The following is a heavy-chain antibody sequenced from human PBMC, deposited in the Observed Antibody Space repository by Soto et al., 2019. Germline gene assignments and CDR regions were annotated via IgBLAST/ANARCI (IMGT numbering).Heavy chain of an antibody. CDR1: GYTFTSYG. Sequence: QVQLVQSGAEVKKPGASVKVSCKASGYTFTSYGIIWVRQAPGQGLEWMGWISAYNGNTNYAQKLQGRVTMTTDTSTSTAYMELMSLRSDDTDVYDCARAVGYCISTSCYGYNWFDPWGQGTLVTVFS. J-gene: IGHJ5*02. V-gene: IGHV1-18*01. D-gene: IGHD2-2*01. CDR2: ISAYNGNT. CDR3: ARAVGYCISTSCYGYNWFDP.